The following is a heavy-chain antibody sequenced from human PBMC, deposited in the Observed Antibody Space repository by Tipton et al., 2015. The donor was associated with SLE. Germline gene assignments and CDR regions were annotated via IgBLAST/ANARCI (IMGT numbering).Heavy chain of an antibody. CDR2: IYYSGST. Sequence: TLSLTCTVSGGSISSGGYYWRWIRQHPGKGLEWIGYIYYSGSTYYNPSLKSRVTISVDTSKNQFSLKLSSVTAADTAVYYWARGGGSNEGYFDYWGQGTLVTVSS. V-gene: IGHV4-31*03. D-gene: IGHD2-15*01. CDR1: GGSISSGGYY. CDR3: ARGGGSNEGYFDY. J-gene: IGHJ4*02.